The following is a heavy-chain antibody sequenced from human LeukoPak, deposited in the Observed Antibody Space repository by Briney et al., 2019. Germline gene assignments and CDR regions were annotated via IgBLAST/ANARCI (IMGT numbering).Heavy chain of an antibody. CDR3: AGAYSAYDPFDY. J-gene: IGHJ4*02. V-gene: IGHV3-74*01. CDR1: GFTFSNYW. CDR2: LNADGNSI. D-gene: IGHD5-12*01. Sequence: GGSLRLSCAAAGFTFSNYWMHWVRQAPGKGLVWVSRLNADGNSITYADSVRGRFTISRDNAKNTVHLQMNSLRVEDTAIYFCAGAYSAYDPFDYWGQGILVTVSS.